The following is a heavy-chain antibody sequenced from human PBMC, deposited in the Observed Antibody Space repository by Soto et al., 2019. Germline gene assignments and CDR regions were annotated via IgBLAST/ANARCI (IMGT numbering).Heavy chain of an antibody. CDR1: GYTFTRYG. CDR2: ISAYNGNT. J-gene: IGHJ4*02. V-gene: IGHV1-18*01. Sequence: ASVKVSCKASGYTFTRYGISWVRQAPGQGLEWMGWISAYNGNTNYAQKLQGRVTMTTDTSTSTAYMELRSLRSDDTAVYYCARVPTSIAAAGTLDYWGQGTLVTVSS. D-gene: IGHD6-13*01. CDR3: ARVPTSIAAAGTLDY.